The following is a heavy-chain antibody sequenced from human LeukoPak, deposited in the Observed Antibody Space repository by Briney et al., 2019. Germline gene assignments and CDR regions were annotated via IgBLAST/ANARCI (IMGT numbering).Heavy chain of an antibody. V-gene: IGHV3-7*01. D-gene: IGHD3-10*01. CDR3: ARGDLWLGH. Sequence: PGGSLRLSCATSVFIFSSYWMCWVRQAPGKGLEWVANIKSDGSEEYYGDSVKGRFTISRDNAKNSLYLQMNSLRVEDRAVYYCARGDLWLGHWGQGSLVTVSS. CDR1: VFIFSSYW. J-gene: IGHJ4*02. CDR2: IKSDGSEE.